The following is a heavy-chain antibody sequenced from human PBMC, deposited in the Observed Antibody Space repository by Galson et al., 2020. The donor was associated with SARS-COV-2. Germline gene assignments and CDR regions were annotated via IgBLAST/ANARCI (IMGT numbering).Heavy chain of an antibody. V-gene: IGHV1-18*04. J-gene: IGHJ4*02. D-gene: IGHD2-2*01. CDR1: GYTFTSYG. Sequence: ASVKVSCKASGYTFTSYGISWVRQAPGQGLEWMGWISAYNGNTNYAQKLQGRVTMTTDTSTSTAYMELRSLRSDDTAVYYCARGNIVVVPAAMLGVDYWGQGTLVTVSS. CDR3: ARGNIVVVPAAMLGVDY. CDR2: ISAYNGNT.